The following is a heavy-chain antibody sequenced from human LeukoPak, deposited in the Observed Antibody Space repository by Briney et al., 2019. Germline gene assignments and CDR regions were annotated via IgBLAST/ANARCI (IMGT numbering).Heavy chain of an antibody. Sequence: GGSLRLSCVASGFTFRNYGMSWVRQAPGKGLEWVSAISGNAITTFYADSVKGRFSISRDNSRNTLYLQMNSLRAEDTAVYYCVKTDYSTGPYDHWGQGTLVTVSS. D-gene: IGHD4-4*01. CDR2: ISGNAITT. J-gene: IGHJ4*02. CDR3: VKTDYSTGPYDH. CDR1: GFTFRNYG. V-gene: IGHV3-23*01.